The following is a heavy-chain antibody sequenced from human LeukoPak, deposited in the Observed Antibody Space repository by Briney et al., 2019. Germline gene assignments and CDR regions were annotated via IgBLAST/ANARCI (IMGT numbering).Heavy chain of an antibody. CDR2: IIPIFGTA. J-gene: IGHJ4*02. CDR1: GGTFSSYA. CDR3: APLGYSSSDYYFDY. Sequence: SVKVSCKASGGTFSSYAISWVRQAPGQGLEWMGGIIPIFGTANYAQKFRGRVTITADKSTSTAYMELSSLRSEDTAVYYCAPLGYSSSDYYFDYWGQGTLVTVSS. V-gene: IGHV1-69*06. D-gene: IGHD6-13*01.